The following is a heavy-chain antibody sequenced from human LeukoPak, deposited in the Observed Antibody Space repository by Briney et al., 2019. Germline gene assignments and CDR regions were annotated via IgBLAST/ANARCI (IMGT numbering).Heavy chain of an antibody. CDR2: TYYSGST. D-gene: IGHD2/OR15-2a*01. CDR3: AVSFLFSAFDY. Sequence: SETLSLTCTVSGGSISSSSYYWGWIRQPPGKGLEWIGSTYYSGSTYYNPSLKSRVTISVDTSKNQFSLKLSSVTAADTAVYYCAVSFLFSAFDYWGQGTLVTVSS. J-gene: IGHJ4*02. V-gene: IGHV4-39*01. CDR1: GGSISSSSYY.